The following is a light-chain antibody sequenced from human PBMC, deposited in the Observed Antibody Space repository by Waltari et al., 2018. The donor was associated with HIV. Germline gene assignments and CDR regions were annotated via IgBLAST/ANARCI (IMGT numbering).Light chain of an antibody. CDR3: ATWDDSLSGLWV. J-gene: IGLJ3*02. CDR1: RPNIRSTY. Sequence: QSVLPHPPSASGTPGHRVTISSSGSRPNIRSTYVSWYQQLPGTAPNPLIYRNNQRPSGVPDRCSGSKSGTSAYLAISGLRSEDEADYYCATWDDSLSGLWVFGGGTKLTVL. V-gene: IGLV1-47*01. CDR2: RNN.